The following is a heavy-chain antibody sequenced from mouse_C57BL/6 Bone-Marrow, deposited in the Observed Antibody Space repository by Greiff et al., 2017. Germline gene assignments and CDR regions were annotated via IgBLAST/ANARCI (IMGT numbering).Heavy chain of an antibody. J-gene: IGHJ1*03. CDR3: ARGALTGYWYFDV. Sequence: VQLKESVAELVRPGASVKLSCTASGFNIKNTYMHWVKQRPEQGLEWIGRIDPANGNTKYAPKFQGKAAITADTSSNTAYLQLSSLTSEDTAIYYCARGALTGYWYFDVWGTGTTVTVSS. V-gene: IGHV14-3*01. CDR2: IDPANGNT. CDR1: GFNIKNTY. D-gene: IGHD4-1*01.